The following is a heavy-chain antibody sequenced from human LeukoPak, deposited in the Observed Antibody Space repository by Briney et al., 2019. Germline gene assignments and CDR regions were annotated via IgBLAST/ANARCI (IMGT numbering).Heavy chain of an antibody. J-gene: IGHJ6*02. CDR1: GYSFTSYW. V-gene: IGHV5-51*01. Sequence: GESLKISCKGSGYSFTSYWIGWVRQLPGKGLEWVGIIYPGDSDTRYSPSFQGQVTISADKSISAAYLQWSSLKASDTAMYYCARHRGAIVVVPAATPTNFYGMDVWGQGTTVTVSS. D-gene: IGHD2-2*01. CDR3: ARHRGAIVVVPAATPTNFYGMDV. CDR2: IYPGDSDT.